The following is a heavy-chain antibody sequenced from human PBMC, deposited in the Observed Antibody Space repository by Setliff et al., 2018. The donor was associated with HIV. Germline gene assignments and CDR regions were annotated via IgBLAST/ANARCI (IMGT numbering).Heavy chain of an antibody. CDR3: AKDPPRLYGEGAFDI. CDR2: IVGSGGST. J-gene: IGHJ3*02. D-gene: IGHD4-17*01. CDR1: GFTFNTYA. Sequence: GGSLRLSCAASGFTFNTYAMSWVRQAPGKGLEWVSAIVGSGGSTYHADSVKGRFTISRDNSKNTLYLQMNSLRAEDTAVYYCAKDPPRLYGEGAFDIWGHGTMVTVSS. V-gene: IGHV3-23*01.